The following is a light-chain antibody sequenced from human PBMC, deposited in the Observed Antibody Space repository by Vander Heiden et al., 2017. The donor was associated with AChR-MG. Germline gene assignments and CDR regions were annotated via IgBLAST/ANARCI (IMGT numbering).Light chain of an antibody. CDR2: GDD. J-gene: IGLJ1*01. Sequence: VLTQSPSVAGAPGQRVTISCTRSSSNIGARYDVHWNPPLPGAAPKLLIYGDDRRPSGVPDRFSGSKSGTSASMAITGLQAEDEADYYCQSYDSSLSGYVFGTGTKVTVL. CDR3: QSYDSSLSGYV. V-gene: IGLV1-40*01. CDR1: SSNIGARYD.